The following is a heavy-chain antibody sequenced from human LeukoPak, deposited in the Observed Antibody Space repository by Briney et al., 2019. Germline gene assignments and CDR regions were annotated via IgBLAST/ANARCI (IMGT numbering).Heavy chain of an antibody. CDR3: ACAPSLYCSSTSCYSGN. CDR1: GGSFSGYY. V-gene: IGHV4-34*01. D-gene: IGHD2-2*01. J-gene: IGHJ4*02. Sequence: SETLSLTCAVYGGSFSGYYWSWIRQPPGKGLEWIGEINHSGSTNYNPSLKSRVTISVDTSKNQFSLKLSSVTAADTAVYYCACAPSLYCSSTSCYSGNWGQGTLVTVSS. CDR2: INHSGST.